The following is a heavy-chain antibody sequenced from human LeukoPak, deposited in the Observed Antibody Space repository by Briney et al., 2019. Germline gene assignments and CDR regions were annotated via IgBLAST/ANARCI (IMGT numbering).Heavy chain of an antibody. CDR3: ARHEPRGTYPLQD. Sequence: SETLSLTCTVSGGSISGYFWSWIRQPPGKGLEWVAHIFHTGSTTYNPSLKSRLTISVDTSNQVSLKLRSVTAADTAVYYCARHEPRGTYPLQDWGQGTLVTVSS. CDR2: IFHTGST. V-gene: IGHV4-59*08. J-gene: IGHJ1*01. D-gene: IGHD1-26*01. CDR1: GGSISGYF.